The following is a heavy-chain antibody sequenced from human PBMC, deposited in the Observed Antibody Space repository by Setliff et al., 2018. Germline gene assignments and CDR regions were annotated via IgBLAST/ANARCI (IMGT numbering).Heavy chain of an antibody. CDR3: AREGYYGSGSYGY. D-gene: IGHD3-10*01. J-gene: IGHJ4*02. CDR2: INHSGST. CDR1: GGSISSYY. V-gene: IGHV4-4*07. Sequence: SETLSLTCTVSGGSISSYYWSWIRQPAGKGLEWIGRINHSGSTNYNPSLKIRVTISVDTSKNQFSLKLSSVTDADTAVYYCAREGYYGSGSYGYWGQGTLVTVSS.